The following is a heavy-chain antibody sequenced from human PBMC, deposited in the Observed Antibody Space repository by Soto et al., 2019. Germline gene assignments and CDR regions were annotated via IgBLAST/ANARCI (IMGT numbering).Heavy chain of an antibody. CDR2: IWYDGSNK. V-gene: IGHV3-33*01. CDR3: ARDRLPLNYYYMDV. J-gene: IGHJ6*03. D-gene: IGHD6-6*01. CDR1: GFTFSSYG. Sequence: GGSLRLSCAASGFTFSSYGMHWVRQAPGKGLEWVAVIWYDGSNKYYADSVKGRFTISRDNSKNTLYLQMNSLRAEDTAVYYCARDRLPLNYYYMDVWGKGTTVTVSS.